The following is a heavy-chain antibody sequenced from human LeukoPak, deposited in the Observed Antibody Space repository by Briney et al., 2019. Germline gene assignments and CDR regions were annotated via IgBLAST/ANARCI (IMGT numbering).Heavy chain of an antibody. Sequence: ASVKVSCKASGYTFTGYYMHWVRQAPGQGLEWMGWINPNSGGTNYAQKFQGRVTMTWDTSISTAYMELSRLRSDDTAVYYCARSGIAVAGTKTFDYWGQGTLVTVSS. CDR2: INPNSGGT. J-gene: IGHJ4*02. D-gene: IGHD6-19*01. V-gene: IGHV1-2*02. CDR1: GYTFTGYY. CDR3: ARSGIAVAGTKTFDY.